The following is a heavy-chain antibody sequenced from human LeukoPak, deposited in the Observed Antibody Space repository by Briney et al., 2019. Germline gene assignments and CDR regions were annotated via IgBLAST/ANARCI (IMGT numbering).Heavy chain of an antibody. Sequence: ASVKVSCKASGYTFTSYGISWVRQAPGQGLEWMGWISAYNGNTNYAQKLQGRVTMTTDTSTSTAYMELRSLRSDDTAVYYCAREGSYYMVHPTPDYWGQGTLVTVSS. J-gene: IGHJ4*02. CDR2: ISAYNGNT. V-gene: IGHV1-18*01. D-gene: IGHD3-10*01. CDR1: GYTFTSYG. CDR3: AREGSYYMVHPTPDY.